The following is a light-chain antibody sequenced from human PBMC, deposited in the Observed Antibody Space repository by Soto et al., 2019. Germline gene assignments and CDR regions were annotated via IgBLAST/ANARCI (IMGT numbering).Light chain of an antibody. J-gene: IGKJ4*01. CDR1: QGISSY. CDR3: QQLNSYPPT. V-gene: IGKV1-9*01. Sequence: DIQLTQSPSFLSASVGDRGTITCRASQGISSYLAWYQQKPGKAPKLLIYAASTLQSGVPSRFSGSGSGTEFTLTISSLQPEDFATYYCQQLNSYPPTFGGGTKGEIK. CDR2: AAS.